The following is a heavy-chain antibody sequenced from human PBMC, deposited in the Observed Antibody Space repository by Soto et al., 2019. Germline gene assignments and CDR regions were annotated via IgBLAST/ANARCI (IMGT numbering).Heavy chain of an antibody. J-gene: IGHJ3*02. CDR2: ISAYNGNT. Sequence: ASVKVSCKASGYTFTSYGISWVRQAPGQGLEWMGWISAYNGNTNYAQKLQGRVTMTTDTSTSTAYMELRSLRSDDTAVYYCARDGLTRGYSGYDYAFDIWGQGTMVTVSS. CDR1: GYTFTSYG. CDR3: ARDGLTRGYSGYDYAFDI. D-gene: IGHD5-12*01. V-gene: IGHV1-18*01.